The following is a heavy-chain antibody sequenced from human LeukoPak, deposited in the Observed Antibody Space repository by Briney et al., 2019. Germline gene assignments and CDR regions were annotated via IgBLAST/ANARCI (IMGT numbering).Heavy chain of an antibody. CDR3: ARGVGATVVCDY. CDR2: IGAYNTNT. Sequence: ASVKVSCKASGYTFTSYYMYWVRQAPGQGLEWMGWIGAYNTNTNYAQKLQGRVTMTTDTSTNTAYMELRSLRSDDTAVYYCARGVGATVVCDYWGQGTLVTVSS. J-gene: IGHJ4*02. V-gene: IGHV1-18*04. CDR1: GYTFTSYY. D-gene: IGHD1-26*01.